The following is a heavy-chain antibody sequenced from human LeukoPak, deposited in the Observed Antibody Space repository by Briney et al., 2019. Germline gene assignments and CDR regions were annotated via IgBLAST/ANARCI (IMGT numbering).Heavy chain of an antibody. Sequence: SETLSLTCTVSGGSISSGSYYWSWIRQPAGKGLEWIGRIYTSGSTNYNPSLKSRVTISVDTSKNQFSLKLSSVTAADTAVYYCARQRGLPYYYYYYYKDVWGKGTTVTISS. D-gene: IGHD5-12*01. J-gene: IGHJ6*03. CDR1: GGSISSGSYY. V-gene: IGHV4-61*02. CDR3: ARQRGLPYYYYYYYKDV. CDR2: IYTSGST.